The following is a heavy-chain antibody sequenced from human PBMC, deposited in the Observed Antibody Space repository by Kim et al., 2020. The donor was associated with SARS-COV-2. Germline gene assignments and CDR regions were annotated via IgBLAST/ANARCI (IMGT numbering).Heavy chain of an antibody. Sequence: GGSLRLSCAASGFTFSSYAMSWVRQAPGKGLEWVSAISGSGGSTYYADSVKGRFTISRDNSKNTLFLQINSLRAEDTAVYYCAIPPRLLRFGELLPYYFDYCGQRTLVTVSS. D-gene: IGHD3-10*01. J-gene: IGHJ4*02. CDR1: GFTFSSYA. CDR3: AIPPRLLRFGELLPYYFDY. V-gene: IGHV3-23*01. CDR2: ISGSGGST.